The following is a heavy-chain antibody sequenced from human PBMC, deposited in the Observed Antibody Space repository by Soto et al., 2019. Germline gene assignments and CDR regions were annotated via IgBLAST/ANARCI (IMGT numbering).Heavy chain of an antibody. CDR3: ARAPIYDFWSGYYTAYYYYYMDV. Sequence: GGSLRLSCAASGFTFSSYSMNWVRQAPGKGLEWVSYISSSSSTIYYADSVKGRFTISRDNAKNSLYLQMNSLRAEDTAVYYCARAPIYDFWSGYYTAYYYYYMDVWGKGTTVTVSS. J-gene: IGHJ6*03. CDR2: ISSSSSTI. CDR1: GFTFSSYS. V-gene: IGHV3-48*01. D-gene: IGHD3-3*01.